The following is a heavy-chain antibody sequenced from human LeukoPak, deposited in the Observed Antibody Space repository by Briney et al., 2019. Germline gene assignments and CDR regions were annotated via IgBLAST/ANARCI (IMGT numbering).Heavy chain of an antibody. CDR3: ASRADYDILTGYKYYTDS. CDR1: GGFFSGYY. D-gene: IGHD3-9*01. CDR2: INHDGST. J-gene: IGHJ4*02. Sequence: SETLSLTCAVYGGFFSGYYWSWIRQPAGKGLEWIGEINHDGSTNYKPSLKSRVTISVDTSRHQFSLKLSSVTAPDTAVYYCASRADYDILTGYKYYTDSWGQGTLVTVSS. V-gene: IGHV4-34*01.